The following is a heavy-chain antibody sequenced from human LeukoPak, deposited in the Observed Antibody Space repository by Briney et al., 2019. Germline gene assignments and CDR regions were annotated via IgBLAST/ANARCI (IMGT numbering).Heavy chain of an antibody. CDR2: ISGSGRRT. V-gene: IGHV3-23*01. CDR1: GFTFTNYG. J-gene: IGHJ4*02. Sequence: GGSLRLSCAASGFTFTNYGSSWVRQAPGKGLEWVSGISGSGRRTYYADSVKGRFTISRDNSKSTLYLQMNSLRAGDTAIYYCAKDLGNCGGDCYYFDHWGQGTLVTVSA. D-gene: IGHD2-21*02. CDR3: AKDLGNCGGDCYYFDH.